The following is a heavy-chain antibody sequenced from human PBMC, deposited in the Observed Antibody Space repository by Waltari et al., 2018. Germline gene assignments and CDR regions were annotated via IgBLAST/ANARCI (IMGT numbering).Heavy chain of an antibody. CDR1: GYSISSGYY. CDR2: IYHSGST. CDR3: ARGDYYYYYYMDV. Sequence: QVQLQESGPGLVKPSETLSLTCAVSGYSISSGYYWGWIRQPPGKGLEWIGSIYHSGSTYYTPSLNSRVTISVDTSKNQFSLKLSSVTAADTAVYYCARGDYYYYYYMDVWGKGTTVTVSS. J-gene: IGHJ6*03. V-gene: IGHV4-38-2*01.